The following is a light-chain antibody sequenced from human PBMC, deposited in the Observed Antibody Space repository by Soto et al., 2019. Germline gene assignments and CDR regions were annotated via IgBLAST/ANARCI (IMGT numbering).Light chain of an antibody. CDR2: TAS. V-gene: IGKV1-39*01. CDR1: HSISNY. Sequence: DIQMTQSPSFLSASVGDRVTITCRASHSISNYLNWYQQKPGKAPNLLIYTASSLQSGVPSRFSGSGSGTDFTLTISSLQPEDFATYYCQQSYSTPYSFGQGTKVDIK. CDR3: QQSYSTPYS. J-gene: IGKJ2*03.